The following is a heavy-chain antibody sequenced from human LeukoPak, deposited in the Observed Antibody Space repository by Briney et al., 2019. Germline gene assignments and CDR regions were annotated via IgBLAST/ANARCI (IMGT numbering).Heavy chain of an antibody. CDR3: ARGGAGYADY. Sequence: SETLSLTCSVSGGSISGYYWSWIRQPPGKGLEWIGNIIYSGSTNYIPSLKSRVTISVDTSKNQFSLKLSSVTAADTAEYYCARGGAGYADYWGQGTLVTVSS. J-gene: IGHJ4*02. CDR2: IIYSGST. D-gene: IGHD2-2*01. V-gene: IGHV4-59*01. CDR1: GGSISGYY.